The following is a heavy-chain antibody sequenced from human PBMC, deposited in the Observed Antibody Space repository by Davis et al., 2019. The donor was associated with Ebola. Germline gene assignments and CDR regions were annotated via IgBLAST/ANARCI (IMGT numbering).Heavy chain of an antibody. CDR1: GYTFTGWY. Sequence: ASVKVSCKSFGYTFTGWYIHWVRQAPGQGLEWMGWISAYNGNTNYAQRLQGRVTMTTDTSTSTAYMELRSLRSDDTALYFCARADPGDPEDYWGQGTVVTVSS. CDR3: ARADPGDPEDY. CDR2: ISAYNGNT. V-gene: IGHV1-18*01. J-gene: IGHJ4*02.